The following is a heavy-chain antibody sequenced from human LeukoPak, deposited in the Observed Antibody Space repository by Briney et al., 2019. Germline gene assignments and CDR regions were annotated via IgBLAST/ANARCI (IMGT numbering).Heavy chain of an antibody. J-gene: IGHJ4*02. Sequence: GGSLRLSCAASGFTFSSYSMNWVRQAPGKGLEWVSSISSSSSYIYYADSVKGRFTISRDNAKNSLYLQMNSLRTEDTALYYCAKDRGRGYGGYYFDYWGQGTLVTVSS. CDR1: GFTFSSYS. CDR2: ISSSSSYI. V-gene: IGHV3-21*04. D-gene: IGHD3-16*01. CDR3: AKDRGRGYGGYYFDY.